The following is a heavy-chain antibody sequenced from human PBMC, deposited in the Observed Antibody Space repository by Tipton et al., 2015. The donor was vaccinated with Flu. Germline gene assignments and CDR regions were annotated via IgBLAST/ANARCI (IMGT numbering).Heavy chain of an antibody. V-gene: IGHV5-51*03. J-gene: IGHJ3*02. CDR2: LYPGDSDT. CDR3: VRASSSSWYAGTFDI. D-gene: IGHD6-13*01. Sequence: QLVQSGAEVKKPGEFLKISCKGSGYSFISYWIGWVGQMPGKGLEWMGVLYPGDSDTRYSPSFQGQVTISADKSISTAYLQWSTLKASDTAMYYCVRASSSSWYAGTFDIWGEGTMVTVSS. CDR1: GYSFISYW.